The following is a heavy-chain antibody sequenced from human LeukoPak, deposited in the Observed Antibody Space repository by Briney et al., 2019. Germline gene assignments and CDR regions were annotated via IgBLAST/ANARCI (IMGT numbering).Heavy chain of an antibody. V-gene: IGHV4-59*11. CDR2: IFYVGST. D-gene: IGHD3-22*01. CDR3: ARDYYDSRGEAFDI. J-gene: IGHJ3*02. CDR1: GGSIGSHY. Sequence: SETLSLTYTVSGGSIGSHYWSWIRQPPGKGLEWIGYIFYVGSTNYNPSLKSRVTISVDTSKNQFSLKLNSVTAADTAVYYCARDYYDSRGEAFDIWGQGTMVTVSS.